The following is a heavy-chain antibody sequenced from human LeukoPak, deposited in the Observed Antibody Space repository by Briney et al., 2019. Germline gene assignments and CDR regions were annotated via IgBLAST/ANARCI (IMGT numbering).Heavy chain of an antibody. V-gene: IGHV3-7*01. J-gene: IGHJ4*02. CDR3: AKDREPYYYDGSGGYFDY. Sequence: GGSLRLSCAVSGFTFTSYWMSWVRQAPGKGLEWVANIKQDGSEKYYVDSVKGRFIISRDNAKNSLYLQMNSLRAEDTAVYYCAKDREPYYYDGSGGYFDYWGQGTLVTVSS. CDR2: IKQDGSEK. D-gene: IGHD3-22*01. CDR1: GFTFTSYW.